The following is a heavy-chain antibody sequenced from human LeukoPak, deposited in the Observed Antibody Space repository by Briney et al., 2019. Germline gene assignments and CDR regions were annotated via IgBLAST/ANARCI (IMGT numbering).Heavy chain of an antibody. CDR1: GFTLSRSA. CDR2: ISSSGNT. V-gene: IGHV3-23*01. Sequence: TGGSLRLSCAASGFTLSRSAMTWVRQTPGKGLDWVSSISSSGNTYYADSVKGRFTISRDNSKNMLYLQKNSLRAEDTAVYYCVKGRISEDGLDFWGQGTLVTVSS. D-gene: IGHD6-13*01. J-gene: IGHJ4*02. CDR3: VKGRISEDGLDF.